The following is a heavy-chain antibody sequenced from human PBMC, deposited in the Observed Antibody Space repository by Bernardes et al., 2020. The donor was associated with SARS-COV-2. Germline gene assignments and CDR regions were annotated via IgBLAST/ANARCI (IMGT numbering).Heavy chain of an antibody. D-gene: IGHD3-16*02. CDR2: ISWNSGSI. Sequence: GGSLRLSCAASGFTFDDYAMHWVRQAPGKGLEWVSGISWNSGSIGYADSVKGRFTISRDNAKNSLYLQMNSLRAEDTALYYCGSLWGDGMDVWGQGTTVTVSS. CDR3: GSLWGDGMDV. CDR1: GFTFDDYA. V-gene: IGHV3-9*01. J-gene: IGHJ6*02.